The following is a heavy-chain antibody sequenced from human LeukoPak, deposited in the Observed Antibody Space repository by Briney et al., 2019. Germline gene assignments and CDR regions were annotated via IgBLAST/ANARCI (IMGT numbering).Heavy chain of an antibody. CDR2: IWYDGSNK. CDR1: GFTFSDYY. Sequence: GGSLRLSCAASGFTFSDYYMSWIRQAPGKGLEWVAVIWYDGSNKYYADSVKGRFTITRDNSKNTLYLQMNSLSAEDTAVYYCSANFDFWSQGTLVTVSS. J-gene: IGHJ4*02. V-gene: IGHV3-33*08. CDR3: SANFDF. D-gene: IGHD6-25*01.